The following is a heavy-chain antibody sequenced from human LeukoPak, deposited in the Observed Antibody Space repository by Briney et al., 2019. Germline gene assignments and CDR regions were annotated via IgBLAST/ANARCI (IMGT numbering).Heavy chain of an antibody. Sequence: ASVKVSCKASGGTFSSYAISWVRQALGQGLEWMGEIIPIFGTANYAQQFKGRVTITTAESTSPGYLELTSLRSEDTAAYYCARDSALRCSSTSCYFDYWGQGTLVTVSS. J-gene: IGHJ4*02. V-gene: IGHV1-69*05. CDR2: IIPIFGTA. CDR3: ARDSALRCSSTSCYFDY. D-gene: IGHD2-2*01. CDR1: GGTFSSYA.